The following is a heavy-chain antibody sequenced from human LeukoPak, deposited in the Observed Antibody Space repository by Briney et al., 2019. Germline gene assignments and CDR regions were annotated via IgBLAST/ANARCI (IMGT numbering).Heavy chain of an antibody. J-gene: IGHJ4*02. Sequence: GGSLRLSCAASGFTVSNNFMSWVRQAPGKGLEWVSVIHSGGTTYYADSVKGRFTIPRDNSRNTLYLQMNSLRAEDTAVYYCARGRVTYSGYDFPYYFDYWGQGTLVTVSS. V-gene: IGHV3-53*01. D-gene: IGHD5-12*01. CDR2: IHSGGTT. CDR1: GFTVSNNF. CDR3: ARGRVTYSGYDFPYYFDY.